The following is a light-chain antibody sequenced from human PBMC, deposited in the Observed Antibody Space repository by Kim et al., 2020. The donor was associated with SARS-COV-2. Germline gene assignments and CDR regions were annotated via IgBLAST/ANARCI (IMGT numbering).Light chain of an antibody. CDR2: QAS. Sequence: ASVGDRFTITCRASQFISTGLAWYQQKPGKAPKLLVYQASTLESGVPSRFSCSGSGTDFSLTIDSLQPDDFATYYCQHYNSYPYSFGQGTKVDIK. J-gene: IGKJ2*01. CDR1: QFISTG. V-gene: IGKV1-5*01. CDR3: QHYNSYPYS.